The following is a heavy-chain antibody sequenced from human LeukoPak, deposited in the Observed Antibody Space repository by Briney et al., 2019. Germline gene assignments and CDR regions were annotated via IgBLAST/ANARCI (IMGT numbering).Heavy chain of an antibody. V-gene: IGHV3-23*01. J-gene: IGHJ4*02. D-gene: IGHD6-13*01. CDR2: ISGSGATT. Sequence: GGSLRLSCATSGFTFSNYAMSWVRQAPGKGLEWVSTISGSGATTFYVDSVKGRFTISRDNSKGTLYLQMNSLRAEDTAVYYCARDGAAAGSLDLYYFDYWGQGTLVTVSS. CDR3: ARDGAAAGSLDLYYFDY. CDR1: GFTFSNYA.